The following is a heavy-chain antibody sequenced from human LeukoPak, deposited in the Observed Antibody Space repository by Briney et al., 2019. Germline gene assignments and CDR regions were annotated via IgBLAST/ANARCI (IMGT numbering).Heavy chain of an antibody. D-gene: IGHD1-26*01. CDR3: GMSGDRVPLQDDVFDV. Sequence: GESLKISCNGSGYSFPSYCIGWVRQMPGKGLEWMGIIYPGDSGPTYSPSFQGQVTISVDNSINTAYLQWSSLQDSDTAMYYCGMSGDRVPLQDDVFDVWGQGTMVTVST. CDR2: IYPGDSGP. CDR1: GYSFPSYC. J-gene: IGHJ3*01. V-gene: IGHV5-51*01.